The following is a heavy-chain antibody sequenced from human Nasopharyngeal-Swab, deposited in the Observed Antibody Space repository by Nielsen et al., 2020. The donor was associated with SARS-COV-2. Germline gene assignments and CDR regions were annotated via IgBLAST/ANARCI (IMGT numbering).Heavy chain of an antibody. J-gene: IGHJ4*02. CDR3: AKDGGDGGPFDY. V-gene: IGHV3-23*01. D-gene: IGHD3-16*01. Sequence: WIRQHPGKGLEWVSAISGSGGSTYYADSVKGRFTISRDNSKNTLYLQMNSLRAEDTAVYYCAKDGGDGGPFDYWGQGTLVTVSS. CDR2: ISGSGGST.